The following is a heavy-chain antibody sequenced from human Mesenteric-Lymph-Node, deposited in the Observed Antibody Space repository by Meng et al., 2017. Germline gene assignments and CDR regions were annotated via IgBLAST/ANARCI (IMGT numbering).Heavy chain of an antibody. Sequence: QVQLEESGPGLVKPSGTLSLTCAVSGDSVSSGRWWSWVRQPPGKGLEWIGEIYHSGSTNYNPSLKSRVTISVDKSKNQFSLKLSSVTAADTAVYYCARLGATYGDADYWGQGTLVTVSS. CDR2: IYHSGST. CDR1: GDSVSSGRW. D-gene: IGHD1-26*01. CDR3: ARLGATYGDADY. V-gene: IGHV4-4*02. J-gene: IGHJ4*02.